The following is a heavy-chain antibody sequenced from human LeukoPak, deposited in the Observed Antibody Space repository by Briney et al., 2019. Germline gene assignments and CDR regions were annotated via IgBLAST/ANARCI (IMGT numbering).Heavy chain of an antibody. CDR3: ARVYCSGGSCYVGAFDI. D-gene: IGHD2-15*01. CDR2: IYYSGST. V-gene: IGHV4-39*07. CDR1: GGSISSSSYY. J-gene: IGHJ3*02. Sequence: SETLSLTCTVSGGSISSSSYYWGWIRQPPGKGLEWIGSIYYSGSTYYNPSLKSRVTISVDTSKNQFSLKLSSVTAADTAVYYCARVYCSGGSCYVGAFDIWGQGTMVTVSS.